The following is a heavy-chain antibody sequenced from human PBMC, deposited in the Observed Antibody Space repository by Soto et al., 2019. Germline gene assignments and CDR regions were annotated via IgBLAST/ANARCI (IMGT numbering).Heavy chain of an antibody. Sequence: SETLSLTCTVSGGSVNSRSHYWSWIRQPPGKGLEWIGYIYFTGSTNYDPSHKSRVTISLDMSKNQFSLRLSSVTAADTAIYYCAREGYSYAYFDYWGQGTLVTVSS. CDR1: GGSVNSRSHY. V-gene: IGHV4-61*01. D-gene: IGHD5-18*01. CDR2: IYFTGST. CDR3: AREGYSYAYFDY. J-gene: IGHJ4*02.